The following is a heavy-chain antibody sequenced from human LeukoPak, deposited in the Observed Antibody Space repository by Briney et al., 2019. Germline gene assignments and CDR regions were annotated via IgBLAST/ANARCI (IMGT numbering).Heavy chain of an antibody. CDR3: ASGEGGY. CDR1: GFTFDDYA. CDR2: ISWNSGSI. D-gene: IGHD2-15*01. J-gene: IGHJ4*02. V-gene: IGHV3-9*01. Sequence: GGSLILSCAASGFTFDDYAMHWVRPAPGKGLEWVSGISWNSGSIGYADSVKGRFTISRDNAKNSLYLQMNSLRAEDTALYYCASGEGGYWGQGTLVTVSS.